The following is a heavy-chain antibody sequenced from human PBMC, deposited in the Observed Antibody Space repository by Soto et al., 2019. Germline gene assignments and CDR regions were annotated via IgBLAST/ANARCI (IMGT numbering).Heavy chain of an antibody. V-gene: IGHV3-9*01. D-gene: IGHD6-19*01. CDR1: GVPFGYYA. CDR3: AKSHTTSGWYVTTDY. Sequence: ASGALILACASSGVPFGYYAMQSVRTAPGKGLEWVSAISWNSGSIDYADSVKGRFTISRDNAKNSLYLQMNSLRAEDTALYYCAKSHTTSGWYVTTDYWGQGTRVTVSS. J-gene: IGHJ4*02. CDR2: ISWNSGSI.